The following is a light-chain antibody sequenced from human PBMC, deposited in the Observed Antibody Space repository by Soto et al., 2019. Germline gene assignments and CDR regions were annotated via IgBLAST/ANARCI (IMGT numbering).Light chain of an antibody. Sequence: QSAVTQPPSASGTPGQRVTISCSGSSTNIESNFVFWHQQRPGTAPKLLIYSNDQRPSGVPDRFSGSKSGTSASLAISGLRSEDEAEYYCATWDDSLSAVVFGGGTKVTVL. J-gene: IGLJ2*01. CDR1: STNIESNF. CDR3: ATWDDSLSAVV. CDR2: SND. V-gene: IGLV1-47*02.